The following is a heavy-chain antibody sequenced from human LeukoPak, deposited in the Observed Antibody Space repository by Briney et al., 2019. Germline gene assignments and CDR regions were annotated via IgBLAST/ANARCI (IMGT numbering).Heavy chain of an antibody. D-gene: IGHD5-18*01. CDR3: ARVDTAMVKVYFDY. Sequence: SETLSLTCTVSGGSISSYYWSWIRQPAGKGLEWIGRIYTSGSTNYNPSLKSRVTMSVDTSKNQFSLKLSSVTAADTAVYYCARVDTAMVKVYFDYWGQGTLVTVSS. J-gene: IGHJ4*02. CDR1: GGSISSYY. CDR2: IYTSGST. V-gene: IGHV4-4*07.